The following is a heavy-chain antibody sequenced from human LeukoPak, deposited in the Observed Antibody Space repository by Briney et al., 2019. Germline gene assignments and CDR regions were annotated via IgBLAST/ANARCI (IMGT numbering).Heavy chain of an antibody. J-gene: IGHJ4*02. CDR3: ARGVTTTIPPIY. D-gene: IGHD4-17*01. V-gene: IGHV1-2*02. CDR2: INPNSGGT. CDR1: GHTFTGYY. Sequence: ASVKVSCKASGHTFTGYYMHWVRQAPGQGLEWMGWINPNSGGTNYAQKFQGRVTMTRDTSISTAYMELSRLRSDDTAVYYCARGVTTTIPPIYWGQGTLVTVSS.